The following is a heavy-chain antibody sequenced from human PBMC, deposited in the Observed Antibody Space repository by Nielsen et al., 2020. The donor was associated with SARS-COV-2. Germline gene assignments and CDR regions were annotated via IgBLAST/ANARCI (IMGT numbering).Heavy chain of an antibody. J-gene: IGHJ4*02. CDR3: ARGVPMGSYPMVYYFDY. CDR1: GGSVSSGSYY. Sequence: SETLSLTCTVSGGSVSSGSYYWSWIRQPPGKGLEWIGYIYYSGSTNYNPSLKSRVTISVDTSKNQFSLKLSSVTAADTAVYYCARGVPMGSYPMVYYFDYWGQGTLVTVSS. V-gene: IGHV4-61*01. CDR2: IYYSGST. D-gene: IGHD1-26*01.